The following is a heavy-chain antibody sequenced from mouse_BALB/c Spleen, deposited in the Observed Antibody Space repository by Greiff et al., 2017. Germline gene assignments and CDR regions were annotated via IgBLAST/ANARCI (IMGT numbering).Heavy chain of an antibody. CDR1: GYTFTSYW. J-gene: IGHJ1*01. D-gene: IGHD2-2*01. CDR3: ARVGYYWYFDV. V-gene: IGHV1S81*02. Sequence: VQLQQPGAELVKPGASVKLSCKASGYTFTSYWMHWVKQRPGQGLEWIGEINPSNGRTNYNEKFKSKATLTVDKSSSTAYMQLSSLTSEDSAVYYCARVGYYWYFDVWGAGTTVTVSS. CDR2: INPSNGRT.